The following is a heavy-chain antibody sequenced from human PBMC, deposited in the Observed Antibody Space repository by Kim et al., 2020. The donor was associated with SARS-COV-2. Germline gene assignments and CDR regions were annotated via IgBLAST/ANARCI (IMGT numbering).Heavy chain of an antibody. V-gene: IGHV4-59*13. D-gene: IGHD1-26*01. Sequence: SETLSLTCTVSGGSISSYYWSWIRQPPGKGLEWIGYIYYSGSTNYNPSLKSRVTISVDTSKNQFALKLSSVTAADTAVDSCARGGVGGMDVWGQGTTVPV. CDR2: IYYSGST. J-gene: IGHJ6*02. CDR3: ARGGVGGMDV. CDR1: GGSISSYY.